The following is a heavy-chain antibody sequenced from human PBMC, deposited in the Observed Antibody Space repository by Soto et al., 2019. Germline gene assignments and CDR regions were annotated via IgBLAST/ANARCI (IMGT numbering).Heavy chain of an antibody. CDR1: GYTFTSYD. V-gene: IGHV1-8*01. D-gene: IGHD6-6*01. J-gene: IGHJ6*03. CDR3: ARGRIAARSPMRYYYYYYMDV. CDR2: MNPNSGNT. Sequence: GASVKVSCKASGYTFTSYDINWVRLATGQGLEWMGWMNPNSGNTGYAQKFQGRVTMTRNTSISTAYMELSSLRSEDTAVYYCARGRIAARSPMRYYYYYYMDVWGKGTTVTVSS.